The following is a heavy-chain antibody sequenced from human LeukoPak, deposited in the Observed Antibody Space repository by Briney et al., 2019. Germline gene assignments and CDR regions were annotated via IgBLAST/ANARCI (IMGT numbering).Heavy chain of an antibody. D-gene: IGHD3-10*01. Sequence: SETLSLTCTVSGGSISSYYWSWIRQPPGKGQEWIGYIYYSGSTNYNPSLKSRVTISVDTSKNQFSLKLSSVTAADTAVYYCARSFHGTGNGMDVWGKGTTVTVSS. CDR2: IYYSGST. J-gene: IGHJ6*04. CDR3: ARSFHGTGNGMDV. CDR1: GGSISSYY. V-gene: IGHV4-59*01.